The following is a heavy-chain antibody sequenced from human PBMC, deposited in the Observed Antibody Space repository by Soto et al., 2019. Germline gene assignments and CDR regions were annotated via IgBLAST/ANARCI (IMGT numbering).Heavy chain of an antibody. J-gene: IGHJ4*02. CDR1: TFTFGRYA. Sequence: VGSLRLSCVASTFTFGRYAMNWVRQAPGKGLEWVSTIDNSGSTTYYADSVKGRFTISRDSSKDTLYLEMNSLRAEDTAVYFCAKHYASGKRYFDYWGPGTLVTVS. V-gene: IGHV3-23*05. CDR3: AKHYASGKRYFDY. D-gene: IGHD3-10*01. CDR2: IDNSGSTT.